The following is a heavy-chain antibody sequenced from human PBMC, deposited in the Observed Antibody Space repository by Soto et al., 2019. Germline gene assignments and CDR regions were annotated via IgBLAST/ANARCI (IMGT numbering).Heavy chain of an antibody. CDR1: GFTFSSYA. J-gene: IGHJ4*02. CDR3: AKSHRSNYASGFPRTY. V-gene: IGHV3-23*01. CDR2: ISGSGDST. D-gene: IGHD3-10*01. Sequence: PGGSLILSCAASGFTFSSYAMSWVRQAPGKGLEWVSAISGSGDSTYYADSVKGRLTTSRDNSKNTLYLQMNSLRAEDTAVYYCAKSHRSNYASGFPRTYWGQGTLVTVSS.